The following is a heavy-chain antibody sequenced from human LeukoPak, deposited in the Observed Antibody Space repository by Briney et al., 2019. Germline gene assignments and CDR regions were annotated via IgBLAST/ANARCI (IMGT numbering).Heavy chain of an antibody. Sequence: SETLSLTCTVSGGSINNYYWTWIRQPAGKGLEWIGRIYTSGSTNYNPSLKSRVTMSVDTSKNQFSLKLSSVTAADTAVYYCARETYCGGDCYWIDYWGQGTLVTVSS. J-gene: IGHJ4*02. D-gene: IGHD2-21*02. CDR1: GGSINNYY. CDR3: ARETYCGGDCYWIDY. V-gene: IGHV4-4*07. CDR2: IYTSGST.